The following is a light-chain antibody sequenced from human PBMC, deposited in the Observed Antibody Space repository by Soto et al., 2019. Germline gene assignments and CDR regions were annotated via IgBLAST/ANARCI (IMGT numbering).Light chain of an antibody. CDR1: QSVSSSF. CDR2: GAS. V-gene: IGKV3-20*01. J-gene: IGKJ4*01. CDR3: QQYGSSRLT. Sequence: DIVMTQSPVTLYLSPGERATLSCRASQSVSSSFLTWYQQKPGQAPRLLIYGASSRATGIPDRFSGSGSGTDFTLTISRLEPEDFAVYYCQQYGSSRLTFGGGTKVDI.